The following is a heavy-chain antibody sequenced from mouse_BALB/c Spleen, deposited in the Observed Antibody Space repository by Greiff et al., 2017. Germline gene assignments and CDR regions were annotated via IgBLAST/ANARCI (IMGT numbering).Heavy chain of an antibody. CDR1: GYTFTSYY. D-gene: IGHD4-1*01. CDR2: IYPGNVNT. V-gene: IGHV1S56*01. Sequence: QVQLKESGPELVKPGASVRISCKASGYTFTSYYIHWVKQRPGQGLEWIGWIYPGNVNTKYNEKFKGKATLTADKSSSTAYMQLSSLTSEDSAVYFCARDWDVGYWGQGTTLTVSS. J-gene: IGHJ2*01. CDR3: ARDWDVGY.